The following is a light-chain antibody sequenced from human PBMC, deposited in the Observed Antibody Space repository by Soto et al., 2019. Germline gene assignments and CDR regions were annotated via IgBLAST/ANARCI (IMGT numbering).Light chain of an antibody. V-gene: IGKV1-39*01. CDR2: AAS. CDR1: QSISSY. CDR3: QQYYSYPLT. J-gene: IGKJ5*01. Sequence: DIQMTQSPSSMSGTVGDRVTITCRASQSISSYLNWYQQKPGKAPKLLIYAASTLQSGVPSRFSGSGSGTDFTLTISCLQSEDFATYYCQQYYSYPLTFGQGTRLEIK.